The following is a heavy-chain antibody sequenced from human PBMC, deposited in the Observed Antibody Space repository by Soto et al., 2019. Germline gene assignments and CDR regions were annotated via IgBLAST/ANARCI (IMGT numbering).Heavy chain of an antibody. D-gene: IGHD2-8*01. CDR2: IKSKIDGGTT. CDR3: TTAYCSNGVCLG. V-gene: IGHV3-15*01. Sequence: VQLVESGGGVVQPGRSLRLSCAASRFSFSTYGMHWVRQAPGKGLEWVGRIKSKIDGGTTDHAAPVKGRFIISRDDSENTLYLQMNSLKTEDTAVYYCTTAYCSNGVCLGWGQGTLVTVSS. CDR1: RFSFSTYG. J-gene: IGHJ4*02.